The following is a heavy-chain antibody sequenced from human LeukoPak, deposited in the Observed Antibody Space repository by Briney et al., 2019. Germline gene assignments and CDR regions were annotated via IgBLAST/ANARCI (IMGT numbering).Heavy chain of an antibody. D-gene: IGHD3-10*01. CDR1: GFTFSDYY. Sequence: GGSLRLSCAASGFTFSDYYMSWIRQAPGKGLEWVSYISSSGSTIYYADSVKGRFTISRDNAKNSLYLQMNSLGAEDTAVYYCARDRTPNSYYSPHGAFDIWGQGTMVTVSS. CDR3: ARDRTPNSYYSPHGAFDI. V-gene: IGHV3-11*04. J-gene: IGHJ3*02. CDR2: ISSSGSTI.